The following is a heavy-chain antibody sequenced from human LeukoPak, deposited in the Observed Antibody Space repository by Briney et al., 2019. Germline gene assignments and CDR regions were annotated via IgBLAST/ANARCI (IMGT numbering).Heavy chain of an antibody. D-gene: IGHD6-19*01. V-gene: IGHV3-74*01. Sequence: PGGSLRLSCAASGFTFSTYWMHWVRQAPGKGLVWVSRINSDESSTNYADSVKGRFTISRDNAKNTLYLQMNSLRAEDTAVYYCAGDRGEVLGWLVHAFDIWGQGTMVTVSS. CDR1: GFTFSTYW. J-gene: IGHJ3*02. CDR2: INSDESST. CDR3: AGDRGEVLGWLVHAFDI.